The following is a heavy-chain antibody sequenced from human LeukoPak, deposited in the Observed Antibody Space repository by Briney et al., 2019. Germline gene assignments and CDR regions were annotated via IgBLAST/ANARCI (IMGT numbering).Heavy chain of an antibody. CDR2: INHSGST. Sequence: PSETLSLTCAVYGGSFSGYYWSWIRQPPGKGLEWIGEINHSGSTNYNPSLKSRVTISVGTSKNQFSLKLSSVTAADTAVYYCARQDYPDAFDIWGQGTMVTVSS. CDR1: GGSFSGYY. V-gene: IGHV4-34*01. J-gene: IGHJ3*02. CDR3: ARQDYPDAFDI. D-gene: IGHD4/OR15-4a*01.